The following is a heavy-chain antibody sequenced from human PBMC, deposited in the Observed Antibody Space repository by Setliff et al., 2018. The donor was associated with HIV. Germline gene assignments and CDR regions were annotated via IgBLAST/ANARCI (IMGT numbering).Heavy chain of an antibody. V-gene: IGHV5-51*01. D-gene: IGHD5-12*01. CDR1: GYNFTSYR. J-gene: IGHJ4*02. CDR3: ARRALRGGYDPEYYFDY. CDR2: IFPGASDT. Sequence: PGASLTISCKGSGYNFTSYRIAWVRQMPGKGLEWMGIIFPGASDTRYSTPFQGQVTISADKSMTTAYLQWSSLKASDTAMYYCARRALRGGYDPEYYFDYWGQGTLFTVSS.